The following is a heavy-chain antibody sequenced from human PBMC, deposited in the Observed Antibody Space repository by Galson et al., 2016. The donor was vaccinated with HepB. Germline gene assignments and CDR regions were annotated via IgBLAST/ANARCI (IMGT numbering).Heavy chain of an antibody. J-gene: IGHJ5*02. Sequence: SETLSLTCTVSGGSVSRSDTYYWGWIRQPPGKGLEWIGNIYFTGITYYNPSLKSRVTISVDTSRNQFSLRLNSVTAADTAVYYCARVLTGQWLAPSPFDPWGQGALVTVSS. CDR2: IYFTGIT. CDR1: GGSVSRSDTYY. D-gene: IGHD6-19*01. CDR3: ARVLTGQWLAPSPFDP. V-gene: IGHV4-39*01.